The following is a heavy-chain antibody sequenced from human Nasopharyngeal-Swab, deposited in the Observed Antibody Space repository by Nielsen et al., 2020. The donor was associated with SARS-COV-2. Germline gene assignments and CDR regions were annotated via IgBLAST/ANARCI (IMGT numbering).Heavy chain of an antibody. D-gene: IGHD3-3*01. J-gene: IGHJ5*02. CDR3: AHLGRYYDFWSGYYNNWFDP. CDR2: IYWDDDK. Sequence: WIRQPPGKALEWLALIYWDDDKRYSPSLKSRLTITKDTSKNQVVLTMTNMDPVDTATYYRAHLGRYYDFWSGYYNNWFDPWGQGTLVTVSS. V-gene: IGHV2-5*02.